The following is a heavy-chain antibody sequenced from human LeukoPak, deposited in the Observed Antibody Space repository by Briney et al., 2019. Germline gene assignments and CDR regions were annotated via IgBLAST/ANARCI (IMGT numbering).Heavy chain of an antibody. Sequence: SVKVSCKASGGTFSSYAISWVRQAPGQGLEWMGGIIPIFGTANYAQKFQGRVTITADESTSTAYMELSSLRSEDTAVYYCAGEGPGGYPIGYWGQGTLVTVSS. J-gene: IGHJ4*02. D-gene: IGHD3-22*01. CDR1: GGTFSSYA. CDR2: IIPIFGTA. V-gene: IGHV1-69*01. CDR3: AGEGPGGYPIGY.